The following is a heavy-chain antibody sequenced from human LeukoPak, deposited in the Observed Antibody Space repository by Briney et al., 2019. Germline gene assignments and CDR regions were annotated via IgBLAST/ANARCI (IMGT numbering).Heavy chain of an antibody. D-gene: IGHD3-22*01. V-gene: IGHV4-39*07. Sequence: SETLSLTCTVSGGSISSSSYYWGWIRQPPGKGLEWIGSIYYSGSTYYNPSLKSRVTISVDTSKNQFSLKLSSVTAADTAVYYCARDRLNNYYDSSGYYRHYYYMDVWGKGTTVTVSS. CDR2: IYYSGST. CDR1: GGSISSSSYY. J-gene: IGHJ6*03. CDR3: ARDRLNNYYDSSGYYRHYYYMDV.